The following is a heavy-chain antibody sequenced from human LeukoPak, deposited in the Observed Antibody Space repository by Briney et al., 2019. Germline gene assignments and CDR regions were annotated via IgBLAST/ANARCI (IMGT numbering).Heavy chain of an antibody. CDR1: GYTFTGYY. CDR3: ARVRTYYYGSGGYGWFDP. D-gene: IGHD3-10*01. CDR2: INPNSGGT. V-gene: IGHV1-2*02. Sequence: ASVKVSCKASGYTFTGYYMHWVRQAPGQGLEWMGWINPNSGGTNYAQKFQGRVTMTRDTSISTAYMELSRLRSDDTAVYYCARVRTYYYGSGGYGWFDPWGQGTLVTVSS. J-gene: IGHJ5*02.